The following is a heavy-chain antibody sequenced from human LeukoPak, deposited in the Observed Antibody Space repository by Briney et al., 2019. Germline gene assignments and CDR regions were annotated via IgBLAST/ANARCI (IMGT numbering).Heavy chain of an antibody. D-gene: IGHD3-3*01. CDR2: IKQDGSEK. J-gene: IGHJ4*02. V-gene: IGHV3-7*01. Sequence: ETLSLTCTACGGSISSYYWSWIRQPPGKGLEWVANIKQDGSEKYYVDSVKGRFTISRDNAKNSLYLQMNSLRAEDMAVYYCASPTIFGVVIYYWGQGTLVTVSS. CDR1: GGSISSYY. CDR3: ASPTIFGVVIYY.